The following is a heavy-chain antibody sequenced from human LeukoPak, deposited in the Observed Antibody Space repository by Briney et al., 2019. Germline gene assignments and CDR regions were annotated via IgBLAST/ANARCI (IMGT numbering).Heavy chain of an antibody. V-gene: IGHV3-21*01. J-gene: IGHJ6*03. Sequence: GGSLRLSCAASGFTFSSYSMNWVCQAPGKGLEWVSSISSSSSYIYYADSVKGRFTISRDNAKNSLYLQMNSLRAEDTAVYYCARGGSTVLYYYYYYMDVWGKGTTVTVSS. CDR3: ARGGSTVLYYYYYYMDV. CDR1: GFTFSSYS. D-gene: IGHD4-11*01. CDR2: ISSSSSYI.